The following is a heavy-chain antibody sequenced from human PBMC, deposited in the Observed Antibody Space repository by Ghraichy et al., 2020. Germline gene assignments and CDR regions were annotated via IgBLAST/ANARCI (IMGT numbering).Heavy chain of an antibody. J-gene: IGHJ4*02. Sequence: SQTLSLTCAVYGGSFSGYYWSWIRQPPGKGLEWIGEINHSGSTNYNPSLKSRVTISVDTSKNQFSLKLSSVTAADTAVYYCARVHPEGYFDYWGQGTLVTVSS. CDR2: INHSGST. D-gene: IGHD1-14*01. CDR3: ARVHPEGYFDY. V-gene: IGHV4-34*01. CDR1: GGSFSGYY.